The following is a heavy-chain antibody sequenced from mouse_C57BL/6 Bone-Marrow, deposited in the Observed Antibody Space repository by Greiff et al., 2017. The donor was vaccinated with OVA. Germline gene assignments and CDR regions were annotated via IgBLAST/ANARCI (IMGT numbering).Heavy chain of an antibody. V-gene: IGHV6-6*01. J-gene: IGHJ4*01. Sequence: EVQGVESGGGLVQPGGSMKLSCAASGFTFSDAWMDWVRQSPEKGLEWVAEIRNKANNHATYYAESVKGRFTISRDDSKSSVYLQMNSLRAEDTGIYYCTRGLLLRYYAMDYWGQGTSVTVSS. D-gene: IGHD1-1*01. CDR1: GFTFSDAW. CDR2: IRNKANNHAT. CDR3: TRGLLLRYYAMDY.